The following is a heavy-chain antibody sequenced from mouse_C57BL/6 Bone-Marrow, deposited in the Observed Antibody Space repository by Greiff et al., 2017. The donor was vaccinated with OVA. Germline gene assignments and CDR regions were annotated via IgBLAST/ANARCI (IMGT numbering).Heavy chain of an antibody. J-gene: IGHJ2*02. D-gene: IGHD3-1*01. Sequence: QVQLQQPGAELVKPGASVKLSCKASGYTFTSYWMHWVKQRPGQGLEWIGMIHPNSGSTNYNEKFKSKATLTVDKSSITAYMQLSSLTSEVSAVYYCAGTWHSSSFDDWGQGTSLTVSS. CDR3: AGTWHSSSFDD. V-gene: IGHV1-64*01. CDR1: GYTFTSYW. CDR2: IHPNSGST.